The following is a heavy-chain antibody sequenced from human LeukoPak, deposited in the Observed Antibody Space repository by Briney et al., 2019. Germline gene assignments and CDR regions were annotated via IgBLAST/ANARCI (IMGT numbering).Heavy chain of an antibody. D-gene: IGHD4-17*01. CDR1: GFTFSSYG. CDR3: ARDKMTTVNTLLFY. J-gene: IGHJ4*02. V-gene: IGHV3-30*03. Sequence: PGGSLRLSCAASGFTFSSYGMHWVRQAPGKGLGWVAVISYDGSNKYYADSVKGRFTISRDNSKNTLYLQMNSLRAEDTAVYYCARDKMTTVNTLLFYWGQGTLVTVSS. CDR2: ISYDGSNK.